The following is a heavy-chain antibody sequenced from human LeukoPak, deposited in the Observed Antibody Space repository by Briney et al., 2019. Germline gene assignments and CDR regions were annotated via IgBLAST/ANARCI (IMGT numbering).Heavy chain of an antibody. CDR1: GFTFSSYA. V-gene: IGHV3-23*01. CDR3: AKDWGLWFGEGIDY. D-gene: IGHD3-10*01. CDR2: ISGSGGST. Sequence: PGGSLRLSCAASGFTFSSYAMSWVRQAPGKGLEWVSAISGSGGSTYYADSVKGRFTISRDSSKNTLYLQMNSLRAEDTAVYYCAKDWGLWFGEGIDYWGQGTLVTVSS. J-gene: IGHJ4*02.